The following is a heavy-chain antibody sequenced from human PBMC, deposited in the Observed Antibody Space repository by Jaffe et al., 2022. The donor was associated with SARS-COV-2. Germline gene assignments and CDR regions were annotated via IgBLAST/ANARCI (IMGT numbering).Heavy chain of an antibody. D-gene: IGHD5-12*01. CDR2: ISYSGTT. CDR3: ARPTTDVNSGYVVFES. J-gene: IGHJ4*02. Sequence: QLQLQESGPGLVKPSETLSLTCTVSGGSISSSRYYWGWIRQPPGKGLEWIGSISYSGTTFYNPSLQSRVTISVDTSKNHFSLKLTSVTAADTAVYYCARPTTDVNSGYVVFESWGQGTLVTVSS. V-gene: IGHV4-39*02. CDR1: GGSISSSRYY.